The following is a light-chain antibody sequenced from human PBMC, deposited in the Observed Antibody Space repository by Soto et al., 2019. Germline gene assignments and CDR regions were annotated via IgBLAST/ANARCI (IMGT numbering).Light chain of an antibody. CDR1: SSDVGAYDY. CDR3: SSYISSSTPYV. V-gene: IGLV2-8*01. J-gene: IGLJ1*01. Sequence: QSALTQPPSASGSPGQSVTISCTGTSSDVGAYDYVCWYQQHPGKAPKLMIYEVNKRPSGVPDRFSGSKSGNTASLTVSGLQAGDEADYYCSSYISSSTPYVFGTGTKVTVL. CDR2: EVN.